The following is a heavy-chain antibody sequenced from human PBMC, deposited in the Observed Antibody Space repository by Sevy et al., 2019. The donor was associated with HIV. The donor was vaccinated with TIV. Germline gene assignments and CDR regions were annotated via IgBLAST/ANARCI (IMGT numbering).Heavy chain of an antibody. CDR2: IYYSGST. CDR3: ARVGFNWNDVDY. J-gene: IGHJ4*02. V-gene: IGHV4-39*07. CDR1: GGSISSSSYY. D-gene: IGHD1-20*01. Sequence: SETLSLTCTVSGGSISSSSYYWGWIRQPPGKGLEWIGTIYYSGSTYYNPSLKSRVTIFVDTSKNQFSLKLSSVTAADTAVYYCARVGFNWNDVDYWGQGTLVTVSS.